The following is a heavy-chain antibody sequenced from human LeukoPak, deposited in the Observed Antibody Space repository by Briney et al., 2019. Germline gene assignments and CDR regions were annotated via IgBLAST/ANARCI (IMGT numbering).Heavy chain of an antibody. CDR3: GRGFGSSWFDS. CDR1: GYTFTVNY. V-gene: IGHV1-2*02. CDR2: INPNNGAT. J-gene: IGHJ5*01. Sequence: ASVKVSCKASGYTFTVNYMHWVRQAPGQGLQWMGWINPNNGATNYGQNFQGRVTMTRDTSISTAYMEVSRLRSDDTAVYYCGRGFGSSWFDSWGQGTLVTVSS. D-gene: IGHD6-13*01.